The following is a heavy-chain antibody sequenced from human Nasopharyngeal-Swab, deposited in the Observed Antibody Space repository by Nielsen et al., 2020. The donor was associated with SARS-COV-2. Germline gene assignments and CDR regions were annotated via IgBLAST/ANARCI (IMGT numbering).Heavy chain of an antibody. D-gene: IGHD6-13*01. CDR2: IFGGDFST. CDR1: GFSFSSYA. J-gene: IGHJ3*01. CDR3: ATGYTSNWGAFDV. Sequence: GESLKISCAASGFSFSSYAMSWVRQAPGKGLEWVSVIFGGDFSTFYADYVKGRFTISRDDSRSTLFLQVNNLRAEDTAIYYCATGYTSNWGAFDVWGQGTLVTVSS. V-gene: IGHV3-23*03.